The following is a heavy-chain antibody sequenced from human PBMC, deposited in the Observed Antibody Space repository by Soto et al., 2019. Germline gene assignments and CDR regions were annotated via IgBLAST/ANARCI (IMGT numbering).Heavy chain of an antibody. CDR2: IYFTGNT. J-gene: IGHJ5*02. CDR1: GGSITSSSHF. CDR3: AGQTFTIAAASYGRSNLFDP. V-gene: IGHV4-39*01. Sequence: SETLSLTCSASGGSITSSSHFWGWVRQPPGKGLEWIGTIYFTGNTYYTPSLKSRLTMSIDTSKNEFSLRLNSVTAADTAVYYCAGQTFTIAAASYGRSNLFDPWGPGTLVTVSS. D-gene: IGHD6-25*01.